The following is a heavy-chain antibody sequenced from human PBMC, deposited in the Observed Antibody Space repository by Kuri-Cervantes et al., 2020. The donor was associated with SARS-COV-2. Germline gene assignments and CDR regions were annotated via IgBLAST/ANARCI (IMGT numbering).Heavy chain of an antibody. V-gene: IGHV5-51*01. CDR1: GSTSTSYC. CDR3: ARHVEVGPYYDFWSGYYVGDYYYYMDV. D-gene: IGHD3-3*01. CDR2: IYPGDSDT. Sequence: GGSLRPSCKGSGSTSTSYCIGWVRQMPGRGLEWMGTIYPGDSDTRYSPSFQGQVTISADKSISTAYLQWSSLKASDTAMYYCARHVEVGPYYDFWSGYYVGDYYYYMDVWGKGTTVTVSS. J-gene: IGHJ6*03.